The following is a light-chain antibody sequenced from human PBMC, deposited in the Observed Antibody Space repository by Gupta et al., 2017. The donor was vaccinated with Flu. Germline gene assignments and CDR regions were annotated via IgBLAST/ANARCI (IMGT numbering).Light chain of an antibody. CDR3: QQFNNWPPT. J-gene: IGKJ1*01. V-gene: IGKV3-15*01. CDR2: GGS. Sequence: EIVMTQSPDTLSVSPGERATLSCRASQSISSNLGWYQQKPGQAPRLLVYGGSSRATGIPARFSATGSGTEFTLTISSLQSEDFAIYYCQQFNNWPPTFGQGTKVEIK. CDR1: QSISSN.